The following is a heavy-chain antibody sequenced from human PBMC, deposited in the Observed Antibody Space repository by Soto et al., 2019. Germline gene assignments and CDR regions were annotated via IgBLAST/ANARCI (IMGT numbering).Heavy chain of an antibody. CDR3: TRDWGFGGGTMDV. V-gene: IGHV3-49*04. CDR2: SRSKAYGGTT. Sequence: SLRLSCTASGFTFGDYAMSWVRQAPGKGLEWVGFSRSKAYGGTTEYAASVKGRFTISRDDSKSIAYLQMDSLKTEDTAVYYCTRDWGFGGGTMDVWGQGTTVTVSS. D-gene: IGHD3-10*01. J-gene: IGHJ6*02. CDR1: GFTFGDYA.